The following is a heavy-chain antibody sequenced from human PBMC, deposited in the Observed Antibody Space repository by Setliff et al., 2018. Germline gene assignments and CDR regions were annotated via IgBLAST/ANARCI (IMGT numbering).Heavy chain of an antibody. V-gene: IGHV4-34*12. Sequence: ASETLSLTCAVYGGSFSGYYWSWIRQPPGKRLEWMGEIIHSGSTNYNPSLKSRVTISVDTSKNQFSLNLSSVTAADADVYYCARHNGYNWGSGNWFDPWGQGTLVTVSS. CDR1: GGSFSGYY. CDR2: IIHSGST. J-gene: IGHJ5*02. D-gene: IGHD1-1*01. CDR3: ARHNGYNWGSGNWFDP.